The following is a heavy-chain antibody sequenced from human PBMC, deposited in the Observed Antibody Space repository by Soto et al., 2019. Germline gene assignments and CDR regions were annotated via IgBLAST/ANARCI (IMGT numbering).Heavy chain of an antibody. CDR1: GFTFDDYA. D-gene: IGHD6-19*01. CDR3: AKDIRAVAQYYFDY. V-gene: IGHV3-9*01. J-gene: IGHJ4*02. Sequence: EVPLVESGGGLVQPGRSLRLSCAASGFTFDDYAMHWVRQAPGKGLEWVSGISWNSGSIGYADSVKGRFTISRDNAKNSLYLQMNSLRAEDTALYYCAKDIRAVAQYYFDYWGQGTLVTVSS. CDR2: ISWNSGSI.